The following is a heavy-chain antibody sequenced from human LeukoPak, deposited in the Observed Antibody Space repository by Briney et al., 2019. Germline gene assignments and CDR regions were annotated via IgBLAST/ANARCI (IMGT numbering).Heavy chain of an antibody. V-gene: IGHV3-23*01. CDR1: GFTFSSYG. Sequence: GGSLRLSCAASGFTFSSYGMSWVRQAPGKGLEWVSAITATSSSTHDADSVKGRFTISRDNSKSTLYLQMNSLRAEDTAVFYCARDTGDGVTPPDYYYYMDVWGTGTTVTVSS. D-gene: IGHD5-24*01. CDR2: ITATSSST. CDR3: ARDTGDGVTPPDYYYYMDV. J-gene: IGHJ6*03.